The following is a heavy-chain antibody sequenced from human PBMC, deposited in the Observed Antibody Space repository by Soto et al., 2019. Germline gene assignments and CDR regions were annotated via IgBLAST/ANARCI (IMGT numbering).Heavy chain of an antibody. D-gene: IGHD3-10*01. Sequence: EVQLVESGGGLVQPGGSLRLSCAASGFTFSSYSMNWVRQAPGKGLEWVSAISSSGSYIYYADSVKGRFTISRDNAKNALYLQMNSLRAEDTAVYYCARDREDYYGSLPVWGQGTLVTVSS. CDR1: GFTFSSYS. CDR3: ARDREDYYGSLPV. CDR2: ISSSGSYI. V-gene: IGHV3-21*01. J-gene: IGHJ4*02.